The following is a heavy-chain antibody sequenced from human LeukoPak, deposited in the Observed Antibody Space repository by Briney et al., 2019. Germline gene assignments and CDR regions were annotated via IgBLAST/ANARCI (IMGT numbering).Heavy chain of an antibody. CDR3: ARRPRDSSGYYLGAFHA. Sequence: GGSLRLSCEASGLTFGSYAMTWVRQAPGKGLDWVSVIGASGADTYYADSVKGRFTISRDNAKNTLYLHMRSLRAEDTAVHFCARRPRDSSGYYLGAFHAWGQGTTVTVSS. CDR2: IGASGADT. J-gene: IGHJ3*01. CDR1: GLTFGSYA. D-gene: IGHD3-22*01. V-gene: IGHV3-23*01.